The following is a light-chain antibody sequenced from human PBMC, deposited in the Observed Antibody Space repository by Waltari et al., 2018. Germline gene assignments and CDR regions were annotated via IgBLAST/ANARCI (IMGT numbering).Light chain of an antibody. Sequence: SALTQPASVPGSLGQSITISHTGTSSDVGDYHLVPCYQQYPGKAPKVMIYDDNRRPSGVSDRFSGSKSGNTASLTISGVQAEDEADYYCCSYAGSYTWVFGGGTKLTVL. CDR2: DDN. CDR3: CSYAGSYTWV. CDR1: SSDVGDYHL. J-gene: IGLJ3*02. V-gene: IGLV2-23*01.